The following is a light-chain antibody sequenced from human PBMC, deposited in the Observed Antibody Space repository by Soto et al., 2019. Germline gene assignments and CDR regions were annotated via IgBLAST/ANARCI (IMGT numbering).Light chain of an antibody. CDR2: AAS. CDR3: QQSYTTPYT. CDR1: QSIGTY. Sequence: DIQMTQSPSSLSASAGDRVTVTCRASQSIGTYVNWYQQKPGKAPYLLIYAASRLQSGVPSKFSGSGSGTDXXXXXSSLQPEDFATYYCQQSYTTPYTFGQGTKLEIK. V-gene: IGKV1-39*01. J-gene: IGKJ2*01.